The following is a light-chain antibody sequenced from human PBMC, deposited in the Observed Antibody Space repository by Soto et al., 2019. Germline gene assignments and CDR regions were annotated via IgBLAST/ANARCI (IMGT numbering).Light chain of an antibody. CDR3: QQYGTSPRT. CDR2: DAS. Sequence: EAVLTQSPGTLSLSPGERATLSCRASQSVSSRSLAWYQQKPGQAPRLLIYDASSRATGIPDRFSGSGSGTDFTLTISRLEPEDFAVYYCQQYGTSPRTFGQGTTGDIK. V-gene: IGKV3-20*01. CDR1: QSVSSRS. J-gene: IGKJ1*01.